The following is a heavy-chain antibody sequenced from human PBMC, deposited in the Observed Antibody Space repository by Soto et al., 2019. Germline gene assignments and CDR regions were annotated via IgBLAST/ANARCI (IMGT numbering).Heavy chain of an antibody. V-gene: IGHV3-23*01. D-gene: IGHD6-19*01. CDR1: GFTFSSYA. Sequence: EVQLLESGGGLVQPGGSLRLSCAASGFTFSSYAMSWVRQAPGKGLEWVSAISGSGGSTYYADSVKGRFTISRDNSQNTPYLQKSSLSAQATDVYYCAKDTGSGWYLGAFDIWGQGTMLTVSS. CDR3: AKDTGSGWYLGAFDI. CDR2: ISGSGGST. J-gene: IGHJ3*02.